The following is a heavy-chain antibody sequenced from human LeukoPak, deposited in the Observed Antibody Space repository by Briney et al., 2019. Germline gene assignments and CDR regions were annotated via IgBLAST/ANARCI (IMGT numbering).Heavy chain of an antibody. V-gene: IGHV3-48*03. CDR3: ARDVWFDP. CDR1: GFTFSSHE. CDR2: ISSGGSTI. Sequence: GGSLRLSCAASGFTFSSHEMNWVRQPPGKGLEWVSYISSGGSTIYYADSVKGRFIVSRDNAKNSLYLQMNSLRAEDTALYYCARDVWFDPWGQGTLVTVSS. J-gene: IGHJ5*02.